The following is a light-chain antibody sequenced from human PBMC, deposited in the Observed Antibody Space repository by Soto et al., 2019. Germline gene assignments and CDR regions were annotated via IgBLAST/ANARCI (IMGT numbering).Light chain of an antibody. Sequence: HSVLTKPPSASGTPGQRVTISCSGSSSNIGSDYVYWYQQFPGTAPKLLIYRNNQRPSGVPDRFSGSKSGTSASLAISGLRSEDEADYYCAAWDDSLSGYVFGTGTKVTVL. V-gene: IGLV1-47*01. CDR2: RNN. CDR1: SSNIGSDY. J-gene: IGLJ1*01. CDR3: AAWDDSLSGYV.